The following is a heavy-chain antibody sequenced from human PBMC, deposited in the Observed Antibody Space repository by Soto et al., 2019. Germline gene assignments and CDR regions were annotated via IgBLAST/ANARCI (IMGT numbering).Heavy chain of an antibody. CDR2: SHQSGNT. Sequence: QVQLQESGPGLVKPSGTLSLTCAVSGVSISSHDWCTWVRQPPGKGLEWIGESHQSGNTNYNSSLESLVTISVDKSKNQFSLKLTSVTVADTAVYYCATRDSSRFYWGPGTLVTVSS. D-gene: IGHD6-13*01. CDR3: ATRDSSRFY. J-gene: IGHJ4*02. CDR1: GVSISSHDW. V-gene: IGHV4-4*02.